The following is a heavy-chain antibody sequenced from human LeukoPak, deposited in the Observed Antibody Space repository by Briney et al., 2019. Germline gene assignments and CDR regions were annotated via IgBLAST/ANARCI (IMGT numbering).Heavy chain of an antibody. CDR2: INPNSGGT. CDR1: GGTFSSYA. J-gene: IGHJ6*02. V-gene: IGHV1-2*02. Sequence: ASVKVSCKASGGTFSSYAISWVRQAPGQGLERMGWINPNSGGTNYAQKFQGRVTMTRDTSISTTYMELSRLRSDDTAVYYCARDASCSSTSCYLGWYYYYYGMDVWSQGTTVTVSS. CDR3: ARDASCSSTSCYLGWYYYYYGMDV. D-gene: IGHD2-2*01.